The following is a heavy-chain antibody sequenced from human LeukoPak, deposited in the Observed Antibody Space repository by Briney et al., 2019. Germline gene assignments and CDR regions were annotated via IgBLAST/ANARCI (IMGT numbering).Heavy chain of an antibody. V-gene: IGHV1-46*01. Sequence: ASVKVSCKASGYTFTSYYMHWVRQAPGQGLEWMGIINPSGGSTSYAQKFQGRVTMTRDMSTSTVYMELSSLRSEDTAVYYCARVLPPIKGVLWFGDHREGDAFDIWGQGTMVTVSS. CDR3: ARVLPPIKGVLWFGDHREGDAFDI. D-gene: IGHD3-10*01. CDR1: GYTFTSYY. CDR2: INPSGGST. J-gene: IGHJ3*02.